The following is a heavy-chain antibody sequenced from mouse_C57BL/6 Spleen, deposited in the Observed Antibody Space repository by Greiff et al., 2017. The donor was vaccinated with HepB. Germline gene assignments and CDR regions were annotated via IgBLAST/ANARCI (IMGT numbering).Heavy chain of an antibody. CDR1: GFTFSNYW. D-gene: IGHD1-1*01. J-gene: IGHJ1*03. CDR3: TESITTVVDWYFDV. V-gene: IGHV6-3*01. CDR2: IRLKSDNYAT. Sequence: EVKLQESGGGLVQPGGSMKLSCVASGFTFSNYWMNWVRQSPEKGLEWVAQIRLKSDNYATHYAESVKGRFTISRDDSKSSVYLQMNNLRAEDTGIYYSTESITTVVDWYFDVWGTGTTVTVSS.